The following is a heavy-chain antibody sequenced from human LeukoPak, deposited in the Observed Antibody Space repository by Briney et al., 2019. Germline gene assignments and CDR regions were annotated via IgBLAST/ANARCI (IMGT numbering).Heavy chain of an antibody. V-gene: IGHV3-7*01. D-gene: IGHD2-21*01. CDR3: ARWTGVIDS. CDR2: IKEDGSLE. J-gene: IGHJ4*02. Sequence: GGSLRLSCVASGFTFANYWMRWVRDAPGEGPEWVANIKEDGSLEHYMDSVKGRFTISRDNAKNSLILQMDSLRAEDTAVYCCARWTGVIDSWGQGTLVTVSS. CDR1: GFTFANYW.